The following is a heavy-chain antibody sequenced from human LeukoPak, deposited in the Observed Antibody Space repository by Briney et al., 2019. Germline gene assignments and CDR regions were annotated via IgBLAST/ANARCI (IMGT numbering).Heavy chain of an antibody. CDR3: ARGNSGSYYVVY. Sequence: GGSLRLSCEASGFTFSCCAIHWVRQAPGRGLEWVAVISSDENTKFYADSVKGRFTVYRDNSKKTVWLQMNSLRAEDTAVYYCARGNSGSYYVVYWGQGTLVTVSS. V-gene: IGHV3-30-3*01. CDR1: GFTFSCCA. D-gene: IGHD1-26*01. J-gene: IGHJ4*02. CDR2: ISSDENTK.